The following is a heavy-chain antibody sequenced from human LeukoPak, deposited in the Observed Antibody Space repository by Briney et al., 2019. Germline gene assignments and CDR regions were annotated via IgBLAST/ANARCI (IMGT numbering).Heavy chain of an antibody. CDR1: GYSFILYG. Sequence: ASVKVSCKTSGYSFILYGISWVRQAPGQGPEWMGWISTSTGDTKYTQKFQGRVSMTRNPSIGTAYLELTKMTSDDTAIYFCARGQQMGRGHYYYHLDVWGKGTTVTVSS. D-gene: IGHD6-13*01. J-gene: IGHJ6*03. CDR3: ARGQQMGRGHYYYHLDV. V-gene: IGHV1-18*01. CDR2: ISTSTGDT.